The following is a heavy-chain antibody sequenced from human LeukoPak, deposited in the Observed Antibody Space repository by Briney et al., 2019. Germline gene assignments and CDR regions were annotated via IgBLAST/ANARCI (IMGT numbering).Heavy chain of an antibody. CDR2: ISWNRGSI. Sequence: GRSLRLSCAASGFTFDDYAMPWVRQAPGKGLEWDSGISWNRGSIGYADSVKGRFPISRDNAKNSLYLQMNSLRAEDTAVYDCAKSSSSWPIDYWGQGTLVTVSS. CDR3: AKSSSSWPIDY. V-gene: IGHV3-9*01. J-gene: IGHJ4*02. CDR1: GFTFDDYA. D-gene: IGHD6-13*01.